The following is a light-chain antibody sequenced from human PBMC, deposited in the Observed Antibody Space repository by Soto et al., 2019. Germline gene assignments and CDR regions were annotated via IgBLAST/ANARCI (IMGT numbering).Light chain of an antibody. CDR3: QQYNSYSWT. J-gene: IGKJ1*01. V-gene: IGKV1-5*01. Sequence: GDRVTITCRASQSISSWLAWYQQKPGKAPKLLIYDAYSLESGVQSRFSGSGSGTEFTLTIRSLQPDDFATYYCQQYNSYSWTFGQGTKVDIK. CDR1: QSISSW. CDR2: DAY.